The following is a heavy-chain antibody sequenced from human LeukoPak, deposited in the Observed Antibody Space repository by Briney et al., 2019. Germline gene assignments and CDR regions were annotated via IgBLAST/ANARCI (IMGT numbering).Heavy chain of an antibody. V-gene: IGHV1-2*02. CDR1: GYTFTGYY. J-gene: IGHJ4*02. D-gene: IGHD1-26*01. CDR3: ARAPRRAIKYSIDY. Sequence: ASVKVSCKASGYTFTGYYMHWVRQAPGQGLEWMGWINPNSGGTNYAQKLQGRVTMTRDTSISTAYMELSRLRSDDTAVYYCARAPRRAIKYSIDYWGQGTLVTVSS. CDR2: INPNSGGT.